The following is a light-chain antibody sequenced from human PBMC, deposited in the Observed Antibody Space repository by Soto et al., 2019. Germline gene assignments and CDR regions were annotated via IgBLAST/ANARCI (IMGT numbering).Light chain of an antibody. CDR1: QSLLHSDGNTY. V-gene: IGKV2-24*01. J-gene: IGKJ1*01. CDR2: KMS. CDR3: LHGAQSGWR. Sequence: DIVLTQTPLSSPVTLGQPASISCRSSQSLLHSDGNTYLSWLHQRPGQPPRLLIYKMSSRFSGVPDRLSGSVAGKDFTVIISRVEAEDVGLYYCLHGAQSGWRFGQGTRLEI.